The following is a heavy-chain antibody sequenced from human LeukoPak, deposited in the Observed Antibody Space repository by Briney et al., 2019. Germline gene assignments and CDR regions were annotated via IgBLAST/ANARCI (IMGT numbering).Heavy chain of an antibody. Sequence: GSVKVSCKASGYTSTSYDTNWVRQATGQGLEWMGWMNPNSGNTGYAQKFQGRVTMTRNTSISTAYMELSSLRSEDTAVYYCARGGYCSGGSCYFRHFDYWGQGTLVTVSS. CDR2: MNPNSGNT. D-gene: IGHD2-15*01. CDR3: ARGGYCSGGSCYFRHFDY. V-gene: IGHV1-8*01. J-gene: IGHJ4*02. CDR1: GYTSTSYD.